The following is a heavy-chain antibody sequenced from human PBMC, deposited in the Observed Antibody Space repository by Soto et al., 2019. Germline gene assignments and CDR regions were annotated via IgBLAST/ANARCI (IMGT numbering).Heavy chain of an antibody. J-gene: IGHJ5*02. V-gene: IGHV1-2*04. D-gene: IGHD6-19*01. CDR1: GYTFTGYY. CDR2: INPNSGGT. Sequence: ASVKVSCKASGYTFTGYYMHWVLQAPGQGLEWMGWINPNSGGTNYAQKFQGWVTMTRDTSISTAHMELSRLRSDDTAVYYCARATRTVAAIWFDPWAQRTLVTVSS. CDR3: ARATRTVAAIWFDP.